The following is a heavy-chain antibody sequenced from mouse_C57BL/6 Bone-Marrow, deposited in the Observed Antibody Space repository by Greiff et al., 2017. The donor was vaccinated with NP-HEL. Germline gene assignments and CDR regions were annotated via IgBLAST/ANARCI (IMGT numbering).Heavy chain of an antibody. CDR2: INPNNGGT. Sequence: EVKLQESGPELVKPGASVKIPCKASGYTFTDYNMDWVKQSHGKSLEWIGDINPNNGGTIYNQKFKGKATLTVDKSSSTAYMELRSLTSEDTAVYYCAREDYYGKGVDYWGQGTTLTVSS. J-gene: IGHJ2*01. V-gene: IGHV1-18*01. D-gene: IGHD1-1*01. CDR1: GYTFTDYN. CDR3: AREDYYGKGVDY.